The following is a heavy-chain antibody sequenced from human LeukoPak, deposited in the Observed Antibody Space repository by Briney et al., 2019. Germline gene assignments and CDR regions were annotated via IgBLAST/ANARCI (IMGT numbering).Heavy chain of an antibody. CDR2: IYYRGNT. Sequence: SQTLSLTCSVSGGSVNGNDHYWSWIRQSPGRGLEWIGSIYYRGNTYYSPSLESRVSMSMDVPRNQFSLQMNSVAAADTAAYYCASKEPFYDVLTGYYGGTFDIWGQGTMVTVSS. CDR3: ASKEPFYDVLTGYYGGTFDI. CDR1: GGSVNGNDHY. D-gene: IGHD3-9*01. V-gene: IGHV4-30-4*01. J-gene: IGHJ3*02.